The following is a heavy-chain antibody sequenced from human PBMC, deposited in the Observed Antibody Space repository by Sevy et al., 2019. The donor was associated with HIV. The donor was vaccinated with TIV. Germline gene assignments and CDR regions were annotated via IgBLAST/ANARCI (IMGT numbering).Heavy chain of an antibody. CDR3: ARGGGVHYGDYVFDY. D-gene: IGHD4-17*01. Sequence: SETLSLTCTVSGGSISSSSYYWGWIRQPPGKGLEWIGSIYYSGSTDYNPSLKSRVTISVDTSKNQFSLKLSSVTAADTAVYYCARGGGVHYGDYVFDYWGQGTLVTVSS. V-gene: IGHV4-39*01. J-gene: IGHJ4*02. CDR1: GGSISSSSYY. CDR2: IYYSGST.